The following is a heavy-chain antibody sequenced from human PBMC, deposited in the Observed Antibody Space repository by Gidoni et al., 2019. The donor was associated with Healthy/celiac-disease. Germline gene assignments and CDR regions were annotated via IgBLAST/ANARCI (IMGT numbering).Heavy chain of an antibody. CDR2: ISCSSSYI. D-gene: IGHD3-10*01. J-gene: IGHJ5*02. V-gene: IGHV3-21*01. CDR1: GFTFSSYS. CDR3: ARGLGSGGMVRGAGGFDP. Sequence: EVQLVESGGGLVKPGGSLRLSCAASGFTFSSYSMNWVRQAPGKGLEWVSSISCSSSYIYYADSVKGRFTISRDNAKNSLYLQMNSLRAEDTAVYYCARGLGSGGMVRGAGGFDPWGQGTLVTVSS.